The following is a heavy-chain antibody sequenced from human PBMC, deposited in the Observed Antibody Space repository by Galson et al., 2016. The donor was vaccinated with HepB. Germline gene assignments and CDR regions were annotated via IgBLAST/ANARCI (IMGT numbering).Heavy chain of an antibody. CDR1: GSSMTSSKW. Sequence: SETLSLTCSVSGSSMTSSKWRSWLRQAPGKRIEWIGEVYHGGSTNYSPSFKSRVRISVDRSKNQLSLTLSSVTAADTAVYYCAGDGNCGGDCYLATWGLGILVTVSS. CDR2: VYHGGST. J-gene: IGHJ5*02. V-gene: IGHV4-4*02. CDR3: AGDGNCGGDCYLAT. D-gene: IGHD2-21*01.